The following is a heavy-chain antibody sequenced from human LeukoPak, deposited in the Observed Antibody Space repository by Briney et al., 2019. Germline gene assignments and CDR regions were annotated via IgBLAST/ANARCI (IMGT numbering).Heavy chain of an antibody. J-gene: IGHJ4*02. CDR2: ISAYNGDT. V-gene: IGHV1-18*01. D-gene: IGHD2-15*01. CDR1: GYTFTSYG. Sequence: ASVKVSRKASGYTFTSYGISWVRQAPGQGLEWMGWISAYNGDTNYAQNVQGRLTMTTDTSTGTAYMELRSLRSDDTAVYYCGRLADKKLQRFLDYWGQGTLVTVSS. CDR3: GRLADKKLQRFLDY.